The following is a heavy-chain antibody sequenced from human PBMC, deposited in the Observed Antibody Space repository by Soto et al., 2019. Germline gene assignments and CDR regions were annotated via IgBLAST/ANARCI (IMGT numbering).Heavy chain of an antibody. Sequence: QVQLQESGPGLVKPSETLSLTCTVSGGSISSYYWSWIRQPPGKGLEWIGYIYYSGSTNYNPSLKSRVTISVDTSKNQFSLKLSSVTAADTAVYYCARDGGGYSTDWGQGTLVTVSS. V-gene: IGHV4-59*01. D-gene: IGHD4-4*01. CDR2: IYYSGST. J-gene: IGHJ4*02. CDR1: GGSISSYY. CDR3: ARDGGGYSTD.